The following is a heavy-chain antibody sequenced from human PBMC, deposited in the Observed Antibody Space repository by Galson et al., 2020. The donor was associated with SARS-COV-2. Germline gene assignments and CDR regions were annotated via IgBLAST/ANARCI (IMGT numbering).Heavy chain of an antibody. V-gene: IGHV7-4-1*02. CDR1: GYTFTNYA. J-gene: IGHJ4*02. D-gene: IGHD3-22*01. CDR3: ARVDPYYYDSSGYYYCDQ. Sequence: ASVKVSCHASGYTFTNYAMNWVRQAPGQGLEWMGWINTNPGNPTYAQDFLGRFLFSLDTSVSTAYLQISSLKAEDTAVYYCARVDPYYYDSSGYYYCDQWGQGSLGTVSS. CDR2: INTNPGNP.